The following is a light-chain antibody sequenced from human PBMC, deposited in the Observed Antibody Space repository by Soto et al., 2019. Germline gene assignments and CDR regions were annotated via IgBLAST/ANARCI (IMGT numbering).Light chain of an antibody. CDR1: QDIRSH. CDR2: DAS. Sequence: ENVLTQSPGTLSLSPGERVTLSCRASQDIRSHLAWYQQKPGQAPRLLIFDASSRATGIPDRFSGSGSGTDFTLSISRLEPEDFAVYYCQQYGSSGTFGQGTKVDNK. CDR3: QQYGSSGT. J-gene: IGKJ1*01. V-gene: IGKV3-20*01.